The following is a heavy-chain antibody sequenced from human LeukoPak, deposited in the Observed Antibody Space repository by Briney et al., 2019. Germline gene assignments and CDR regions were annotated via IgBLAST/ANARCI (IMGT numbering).Heavy chain of an antibody. V-gene: IGHV3-30*02. CDR2: IRHDGNKK. Sequence: GGSLRLSCGAAGFTFSDYGMLWVRQAPGKGLDWVAFIRHDGNKKLYADSVKGRFTISRDNSKNTLYLQMNRLRAEDTALYYCTTHKPGIAGAWEVYYFDYWGQGTLVTVSS. J-gene: IGHJ4*02. D-gene: IGHD6-13*01. CDR3: TTHKPGIAGAWEVYYFDY. CDR1: GFTFSDYG.